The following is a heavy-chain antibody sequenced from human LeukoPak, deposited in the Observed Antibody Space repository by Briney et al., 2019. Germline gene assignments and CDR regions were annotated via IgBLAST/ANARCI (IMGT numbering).Heavy chain of an antibody. CDR2: INHSGST. CDR1: GGSFSGYY. V-gene: IGHV4-34*01. Sequence: PSETLSLTCAVYGGSFSGYYWSWIRQPPGKGLEWIGEINHSGSTNYNPSLKSRVTISVDTSKNQFSLNLSSVTAADTAVYYCARDVGTTPTEGAYWGQGTLVTVSS. D-gene: IGHD1-26*01. J-gene: IGHJ4*02. CDR3: ARDVGTTPTEGAY.